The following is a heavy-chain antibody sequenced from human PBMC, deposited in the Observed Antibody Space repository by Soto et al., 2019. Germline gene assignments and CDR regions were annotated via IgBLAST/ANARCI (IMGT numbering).Heavy chain of an antibody. CDR2: ISGNGEII. Sequence: PGGSLRLSCAASGFTCRDYYIHWIRRAPGKGLEWISYISGNGEIIQYAASARGRFTISRDNAENSVYLEMDSLRAEDTALYYCARDVDADFRTDFDFWGRGTLVTVSS. J-gene: IGHJ4*02. CDR3: ARDVDADFRTDFDF. CDR1: GFTCRDYY. V-gene: IGHV3-11*01. D-gene: IGHD4-17*01.